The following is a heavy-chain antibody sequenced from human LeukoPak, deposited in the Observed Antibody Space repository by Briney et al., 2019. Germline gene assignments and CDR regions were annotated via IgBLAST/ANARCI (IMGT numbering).Heavy chain of an antibody. V-gene: IGHV4-39*01. Sequence: SETLSLTCTVSGGSVSNNNYYWTWLRQPPGMGLQWIGTVFYSGTTYYNPSLKSRATTSVDTSKNQFSLKLSSVTVADMVVYYCARLARSTRDYSWHFDLWGRGTLVTVSS. CDR2: VFYSGTT. D-gene: IGHD4-17*01. CDR3: ARLARSTRDYSWHFDL. CDR1: GGSVSNNNYY. J-gene: IGHJ2*01.